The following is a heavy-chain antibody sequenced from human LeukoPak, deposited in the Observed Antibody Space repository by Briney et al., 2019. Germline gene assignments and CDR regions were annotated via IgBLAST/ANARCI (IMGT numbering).Heavy chain of an antibody. CDR1: GFTFSDHC. CDR3: ARGADSGSYLLDY. V-gene: IGHV3-72*01. D-gene: IGHD1-26*01. CDR2: TRNKANSHTT. J-gene: IGHJ4*02. Sequence: GGSLRLSCAASGFTFSDHCMDWVRQAPGKGLEWVARTRNKANSHTTEYAASVKDRFTISRDDSKNSLFLQMNSLKTEDTAVYYCARGADSGSYLLDYWGQGTLVTVSS.